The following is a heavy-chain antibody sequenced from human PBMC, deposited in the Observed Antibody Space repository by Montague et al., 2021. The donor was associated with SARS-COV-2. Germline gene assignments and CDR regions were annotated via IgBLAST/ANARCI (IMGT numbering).Heavy chain of an antibody. CDR2: IYYSGSA. CDR1: GGSISSYY. V-gene: IGHV4-59*01. J-gene: IGHJ4*01. Sequence: SETLSLTCTVSGGSISSYYYSWIRLPPGQGLGLIWFIYYSGSANSNSSPKLQVTISVDTSKNQFSLKLSSVTAADTAVYYCARVGPYGHYPTPSTFDYWGQGTLVTVSS. CDR3: ARVGPYGHYPTPSTFDY. D-gene: IGHD4-17*01.